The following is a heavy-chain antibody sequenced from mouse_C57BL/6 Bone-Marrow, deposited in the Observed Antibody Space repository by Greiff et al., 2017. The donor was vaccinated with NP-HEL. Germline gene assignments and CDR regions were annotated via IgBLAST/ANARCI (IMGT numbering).Heavy chain of an antibody. D-gene: IGHD2-4*01. CDR3: ARKGDYDGDY. CDR2: ISDGGSYT. J-gene: IGHJ2*01. CDR1: GFTFSSYA. V-gene: IGHV5-4*01. Sequence: EVQLVESGGGLVKPGGSLKLSCAASGFTFSSYAMSWVRQTPEKRLEWVATISDGGSYTYYPDNVKGRFTISRDNAKNNLYLQMSHLKSEDTAMYYCARKGDYDGDYWGQGTTLTVSS.